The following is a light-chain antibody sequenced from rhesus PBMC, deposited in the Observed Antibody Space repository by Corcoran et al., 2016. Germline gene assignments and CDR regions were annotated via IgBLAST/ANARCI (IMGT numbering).Light chain of an antibody. J-gene: IGKJ1*01. CDR3: QQTSDLWA. V-gene: IGKV3-24*04. CDR1: QRVGTY. Sequence: EIVVTQSPANLSLSQGERATLSCRASQRVGTYLAWYHQRPGQAPRLLIYAASRRATGIPVRFSGSGSGTDYTLTITSLGPEDVGLDHCQQTSDLWAFGQGTKVEIK. CDR2: AAS.